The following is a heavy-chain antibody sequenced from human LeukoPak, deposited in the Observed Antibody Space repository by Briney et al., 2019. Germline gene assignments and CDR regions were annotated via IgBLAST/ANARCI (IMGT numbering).Heavy chain of an antibody. CDR1: GGSFRTYY. Sequence: PSETLSLTCTVSGGSFRTYYWSWIRQPPGKGLEWIGYIFYNEGTSYNPSLKSRVTISVDTSNNQLSLKVNSVTAADTAMYYCVKSNSRYQPWTLDIWGRGTMVTVSS. CDR3: VKSNSRYQPWTLDI. D-gene: IGHD2-2*01. J-gene: IGHJ3*02. CDR2: IFYNEGT. V-gene: IGHV4-59*01.